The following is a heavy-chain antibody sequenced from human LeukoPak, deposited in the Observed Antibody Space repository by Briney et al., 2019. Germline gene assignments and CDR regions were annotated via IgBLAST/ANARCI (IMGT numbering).Heavy chain of an antibody. CDR1: GGSFSGYY. CDR3: ARGSITMVRGVIRGWFDP. J-gene: IGHJ5*02. Sequence: LETLSLTCAVYGGSFSGYYWSWIRQPPGKGLEWIGEINHSGSTNYNPSLKSRVTISVDTSKNQFSLKLSSVTAADTAVYYCARGSITMVRGVIRGWFDPWGQGTLVTVSS. D-gene: IGHD3-10*01. CDR2: INHSGST. V-gene: IGHV4-34*01.